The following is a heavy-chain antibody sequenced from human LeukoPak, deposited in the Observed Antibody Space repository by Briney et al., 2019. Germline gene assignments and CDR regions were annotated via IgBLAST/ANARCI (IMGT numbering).Heavy chain of an antibody. Sequence: SETVSLTCTVSGGSISSYYWSWIRQPPGKGLEWIGYIYYSGSTNYNPSLKSRVTISVDTSKNQFSLKLSSVTAADTAVYYCARDGRFGSSPSYYWGQGTLVTVSS. J-gene: IGHJ4*02. CDR2: IYYSGST. V-gene: IGHV4-59*01. CDR3: ARDGRFGSSPSYY. CDR1: GGSISSYY. D-gene: IGHD6-6*01.